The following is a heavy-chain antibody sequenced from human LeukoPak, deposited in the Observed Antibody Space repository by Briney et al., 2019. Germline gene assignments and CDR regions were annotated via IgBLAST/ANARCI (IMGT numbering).Heavy chain of an antibody. D-gene: IGHD7-27*01. CDR1: GGSIGIDDYY. V-gene: IGHV4-30-2*01. CDR3: ASTQTGDLGLLSY. J-gene: IGHJ4*02. Sequence: SETLSLTCTVSGGSIGIDDYYWTWIRQPPGKGLEWIGYIYHRGTTYYNPSLESRVTISVDRSKNQFSLKLSSVTAADTAVYYCASTQTGDLGLLSYWGQGTLVTVSS. CDR2: IYHRGTT.